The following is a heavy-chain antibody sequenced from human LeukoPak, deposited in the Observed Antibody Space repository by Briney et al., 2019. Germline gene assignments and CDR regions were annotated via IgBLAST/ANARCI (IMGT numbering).Heavy chain of an antibody. V-gene: IGHV3-73*01. D-gene: IGHD3-9*01. CDR2: IRSKANSYAT. J-gene: IGHJ4*02. CDR1: GFTFSGSA. CDR3: TRAEYYDILTGYYTHGWDY. Sequence: PGGSLKLSCAASGFTFSGSAMHWVRQASGKGLEWVGRIRSKANSYATAYAASVKGRFTISRDDSKNTAYLQMNSLKTEDTAVYYCTRAEYYDILTGYYTHGWDYWGQGTLVTVSS.